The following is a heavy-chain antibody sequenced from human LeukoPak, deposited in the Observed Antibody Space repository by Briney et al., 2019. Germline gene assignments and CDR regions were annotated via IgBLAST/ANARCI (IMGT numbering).Heavy chain of an antibody. V-gene: IGHV3-23*01. D-gene: IGHD1-26*01. CDR3: AKLLDHSRGFYYNAMDV. CDR1: GFTFSSYA. J-gene: IGHJ6*02. Sequence: GGSLRLSCAASGFTFSSYAMSWVRQAPGKGLEWVSAISGSGGSTYYADSVQGRFTISRDNSKNTLSLQMNTLRAEDTAVYYCAKLLDHSRGFYYNAMDVWGRGTTVTVSS. CDR2: ISGSGGST.